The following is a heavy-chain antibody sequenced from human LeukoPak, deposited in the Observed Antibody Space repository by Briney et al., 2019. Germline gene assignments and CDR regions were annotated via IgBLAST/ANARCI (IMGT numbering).Heavy chain of an antibody. CDR1: GFIFSNYV. V-gene: IGHV3-33*01. CDR2: IWYDGSNT. D-gene: IGHD6-19*01. CDR3: ARVPYGSGWYYFDY. J-gene: IGHJ4*02. Sequence: GRSLRLSCEASGFIFSNYVMHWVRQAPGKGLEWVAVIWYDGSNTYYADSVKGRFTISRDNSKNTLYLQMNSLRVEDTAVYYCARVPYGSGWYYFDYWSQGTLVTVSS.